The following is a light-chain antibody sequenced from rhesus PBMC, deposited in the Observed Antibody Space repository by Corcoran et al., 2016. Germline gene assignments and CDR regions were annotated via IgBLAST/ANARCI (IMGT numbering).Light chain of an antibody. Sequence: EIVLTQSPAFRSVTIKAKVTIICQASQSIGSSLHWYQQKPEQSQKLLSKYASQSITVVPSRYSGSGSGTDFNRTNNGLEAKDATTYSSQQSSSIPRAVVQGTKVEV. CDR1: QSIGSS. CDR3: QQSSSIPRA. CDR2: YAS. J-gene: IGKJ1*01. V-gene: IGKV6-55*01.